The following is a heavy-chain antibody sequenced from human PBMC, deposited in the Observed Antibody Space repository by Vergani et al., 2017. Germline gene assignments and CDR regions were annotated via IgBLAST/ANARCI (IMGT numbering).Heavy chain of an antibody. D-gene: IGHD3-3*01. CDR1: GDTFKTYV. J-gene: IGHJ6*02. Sequence: QVQLVQSGAEVRKPGSSVKVSCKASGDTFKTYVFNWVRQAPGQGLEWMGGIIPIFGTANYAQKFQGRVTITADESTSTGYMELSSLRSEDTAVYYCASRGITIFGVVIIRGYYYYGMDVWGQGTTVTVSS. V-gene: IGHV1-69*01. CDR2: IIPIFGTA. CDR3: ASRGITIFGVVIIRGYYYYGMDV.